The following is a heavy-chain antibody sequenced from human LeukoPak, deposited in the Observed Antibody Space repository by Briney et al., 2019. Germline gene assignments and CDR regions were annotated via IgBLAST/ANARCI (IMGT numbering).Heavy chain of an antibody. V-gene: IGHV3-74*01. J-gene: IGHJ4*02. CDR3: ARGFTYYDSSGYPGY. D-gene: IGHD3-22*01. Sequence: GGSLRLSCAASGFTFSSYWMHWVRHAPGKGLVWVSRINSDGSSTSYADSVKGRFTISRDNAKNTLYLQMNSLRAEDTAVYYCARGFTYYDSSGYPGYWGQGTLVTVSS. CDR2: INSDGSST. CDR1: GFTFSSYW.